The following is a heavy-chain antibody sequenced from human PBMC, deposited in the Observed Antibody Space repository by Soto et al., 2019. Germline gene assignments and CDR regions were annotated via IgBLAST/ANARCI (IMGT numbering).Heavy chain of an antibody. CDR3: AKDPYRTRLNYYDSSGYSPFDY. V-gene: IGHV3-30*18. Sequence: GGSLRLSCAASGFTLSSYGMHWVRQAPGKGLEWVAVISYDGSNKYYADSVKGRFTISRDNSKNTLYLQMNSLRAEDTAVYYCAKDPYRTRLNYYDSSGYSPFDYWGQGT. D-gene: IGHD3-22*01. CDR2: ISYDGSNK. J-gene: IGHJ4*02. CDR1: GFTLSSYG.